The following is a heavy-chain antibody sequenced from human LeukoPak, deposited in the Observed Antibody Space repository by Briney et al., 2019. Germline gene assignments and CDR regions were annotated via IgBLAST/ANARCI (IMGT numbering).Heavy chain of an antibody. J-gene: IGHJ4*02. CDR1: GGTFSIYA. Sequence: ASVKVSRKASGGTFSIYAISWVRQAPGQGLEWMGGIIPIFGTANYAQKFQGRVTITADESTSTAYMELSSLRSEDTAVYYCASIRGAATFDYWGQGTLVTVSS. CDR2: IIPIFGTA. CDR3: ASIRGAATFDY. D-gene: IGHD1-26*01. V-gene: IGHV1-69*13.